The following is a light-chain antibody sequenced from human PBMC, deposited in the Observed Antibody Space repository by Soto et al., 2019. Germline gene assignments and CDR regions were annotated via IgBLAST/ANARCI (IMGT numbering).Light chain of an antibody. V-gene: IGLV1-44*01. CDR1: SSNIGSNT. Sequence: QSALSRAGSASRTPGQRVTITCSGSSSNIGSNTVNWYQQLPGTAPKLLIYSNNQRPSGVPDRFSGSKSGTSASLAISGLQSEDEADYYCAAWDDSLNGYVFGTGTKVTVL. CDR2: SNN. CDR3: AAWDDSLNGYV. J-gene: IGLJ1*01.